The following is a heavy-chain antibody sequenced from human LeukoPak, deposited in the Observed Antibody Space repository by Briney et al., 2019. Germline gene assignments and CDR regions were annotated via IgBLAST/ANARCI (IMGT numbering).Heavy chain of an antibody. CDR1: GYTFTSYD. V-gene: IGHV1-8*01. CDR3: ARVATGVAIAAAAIDP. Sequence: ASVKVSCKASGYTFTSYDANWVRQATGQGLEWMGWMNPNSGNTGYAQKFQGRVIMTRNTSISTAYRELSSLRSEDTAVCYCARVATGVAIAAAAIDPWGQGTLVTVSS. CDR2: MNPNSGNT. D-gene: IGHD6-13*01. J-gene: IGHJ5*02.